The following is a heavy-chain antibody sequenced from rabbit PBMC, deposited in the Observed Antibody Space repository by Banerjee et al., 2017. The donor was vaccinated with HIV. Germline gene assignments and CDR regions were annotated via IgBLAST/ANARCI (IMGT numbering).Heavy chain of an antibody. CDR1: GFSFSSTYY. Sequence: QSLEESGGDLVKPGASLTLTCTASGFSFSSTYYMCWVRQAPGKGLEWIGCIYTSSGDTYYASWAKGRFTISKTSSTTVTLQMTSLTAADTATYFCAKGGIDVGDGYDMWGQGTLVTVS. CDR3: AKGGIDVGDGYDM. D-gene: IGHD6-1*01. V-gene: IGHV1S40*01. CDR2: IYTSSGDT. J-gene: IGHJ4*01.